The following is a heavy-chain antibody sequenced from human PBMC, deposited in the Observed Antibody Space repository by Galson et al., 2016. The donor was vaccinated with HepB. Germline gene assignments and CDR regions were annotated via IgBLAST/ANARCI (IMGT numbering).Heavy chain of an antibody. D-gene: IGHD2-21*01. CDR2: ISSDGVYT. V-gene: IGHV3-21*01. CDR3: ARDYFCVGASCRGERGGFDY. J-gene: IGHJ4*02. CDR1: GFTFRDFP. Sequence: SLRLSCAASGFTFRDFPMVWVRQAPGQGLEWVSSISSDGVYTYYADSLKGRFSISRDNAKNSLFLQMSSLRAEDTAMYYCARDYFCVGASCRGERGGFDYWGQGALVTVSS.